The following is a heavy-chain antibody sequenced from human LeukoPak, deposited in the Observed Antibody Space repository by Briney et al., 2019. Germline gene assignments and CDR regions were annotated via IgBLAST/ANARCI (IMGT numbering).Heavy chain of an antibody. J-gene: IGHJ5*02. CDR3: ARAGHSGYDYGWFDP. Sequence: ASVKVSCKASAYTFSSYGISWARQAPGQGLEWMGWINTYNGNTNNAHNLQGRVTMTTDTSTSTAYMELRSLRSDDTAVYYCARAGHSGYDYGWFDPWGQGTLVTVSS. V-gene: IGHV1-18*01. CDR2: INTYNGNT. CDR1: AYTFSSYG. D-gene: IGHD5-12*01.